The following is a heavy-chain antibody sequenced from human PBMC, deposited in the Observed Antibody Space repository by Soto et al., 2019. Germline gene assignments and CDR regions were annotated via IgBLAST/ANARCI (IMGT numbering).Heavy chain of an antibody. Sequence: GGSLRLSCAASGFTFSSYSMNWVRQAPGKGLEWVSSISSSSSYIYYADSVKGRFTISGDNAKNSLYLQMNSLRAEDTAVYYCAREALYTMIVAWRERYFDYWGQGTLVTVSS. CDR3: AREALYTMIVAWRERYFDY. J-gene: IGHJ4*02. CDR1: GFTFSSYS. D-gene: IGHD3-22*01. CDR2: ISSSSSYI. V-gene: IGHV3-21*01.